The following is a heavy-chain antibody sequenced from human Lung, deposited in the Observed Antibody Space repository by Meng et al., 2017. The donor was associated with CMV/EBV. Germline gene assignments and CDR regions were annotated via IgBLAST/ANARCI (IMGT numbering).Heavy chain of an antibody. V-gene: IGHV1-46*01. CDR1: GYTFTSYY. Sequence: ASXXVSXKASGYTFTSYYMHWVRQAPGQGLEWMGIINPSGGSTSYAQKFQGRVTMTRDTSTSTVYMELSSLRSEDTAVYYCARGGDIVVVPAAIPWHYWGQGTXVNGAS. CDR2: INPSGGST. CDR3: ARGGDIVVVPAAIPWHY. D-gene: IGHD2-2*02. J-gene: IGHJ4*02.